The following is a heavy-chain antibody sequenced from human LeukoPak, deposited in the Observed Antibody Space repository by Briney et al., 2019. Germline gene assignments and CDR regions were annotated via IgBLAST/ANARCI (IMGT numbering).Heavy chain of an antibody. D-gene: IGHD5-24*01. Sequence: PGGSLRLSCAASGFTFSSYGMHWVRQAPGKGLEWVAVISYDGSNKYYADSVKGRFTISRDNSKNTLYLQMNSLRAEDSAVYYCAKTGVEGYNYGHYYFDYWGQGTLVTVSS. J-gene: IGHJ4*02. CDR3: AKTGVEGYNYGHYYFDY. CDR1: GFTFSSYG. V-gene: IGHV3-30*18. CDR2: ISYDGSNK.